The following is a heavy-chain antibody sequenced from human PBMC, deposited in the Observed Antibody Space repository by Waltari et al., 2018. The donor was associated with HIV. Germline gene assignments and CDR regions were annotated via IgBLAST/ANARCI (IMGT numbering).Heavy chain of an antibody. J-gene: IGHJ5*02. CDR3: ARDPPSSYDSSGET. V-gene: IGHV4-4*02. D-gene: IGHD3-22*01. CDR2: IHHSGST. Sequence: QVQLQESGPGLVKPSGTLSLTCAVSGGSIRSSNWWGWIRRPPGKGLEWIGEIHHSGSTNYNPSLKSRVTMSVDKSKNQFSLKLSSVTAADTAVYYYARDPPSSYDSSGETWGQGTLVTVSS. CDR1: GGSIRSSNW.